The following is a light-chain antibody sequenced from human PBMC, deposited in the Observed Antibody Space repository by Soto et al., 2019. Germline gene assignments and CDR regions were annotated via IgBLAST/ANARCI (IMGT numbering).Light chain of an antibody. CDR3: SSYSRTTTLGV. J-gene: IGLJ1*01. V-gene: IGLV2-14*01. CDR1: SSDVGGYNY. CDR2: EVN. Sequence: QSALTQPASVSGSPGQSITISCTGTSSDVGGYNYVSWYQQYPGKAPKLLIFEVNNRPSGVSNRFSGSKSGSTASLTIAGLQAEDEADYYCSSYSRTTTLGVFGTGTKVTVL.